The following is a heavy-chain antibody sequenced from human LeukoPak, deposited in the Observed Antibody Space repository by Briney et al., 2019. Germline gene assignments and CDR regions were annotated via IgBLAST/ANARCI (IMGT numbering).Heavy chain of an antibody. CDR1: GGSISSGDYY. CDR3: ARDPSTRDPEGYYYYGMDV. V-gene: IGHV4-30-4*01. CDR2: IYYSGST. J-gene: IGHJ6*02. D-gene: IGHD2-2*01. Sequence: SQTLSLTCTVSGGSISSGDYYWSWIRQPPGKGLEWIGYIYYSGSTYYNPPLKSRVTISVDTSKNQFSLKLSSVTAADTAVYYCARDPSTRDPEGYYYYGMDVWGQGTTVTVSS.